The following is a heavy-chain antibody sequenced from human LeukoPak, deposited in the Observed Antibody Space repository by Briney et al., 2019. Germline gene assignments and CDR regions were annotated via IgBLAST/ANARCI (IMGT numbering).Heavy chain of an antibody. Sequence: PGGSLRLSCATSGFTFSSYGMHWVRQASGKGLEWVADIWYDGSNKYYADSVKGRFTISRDNSKNTVSLQMTSLRAEDTAVYYCARAYSGFSSRGFDYWGQGTLVSVSS. CDR2: IWYDGSNK. D-gene: IGHD5-12*01. J-gene: IGHJ4*02. CDR3: ARAYSGFSSRGFDY. CDR1: GFTFSSYG. V-gene: IGHV3-33*01.